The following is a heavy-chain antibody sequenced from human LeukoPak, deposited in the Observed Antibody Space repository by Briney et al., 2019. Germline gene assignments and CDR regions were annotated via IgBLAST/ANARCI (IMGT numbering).Heavy chain of an antibody. CDR1: GFTFSDYY. CDR2: ISSSGSTI. Sequence: KPGGSLRLSCAASGFTFSDYYMSWIRQAPGKGLEWVSYISSSGSTIYYADSVKGRFTISRDNAKNSLYLQMNSLRAEDTAVYYCARDLLLWFGEKHYFDYWGQGTLVTVSS. CDR3: ARDLLLWFGEKHYFDY. J-gene: IGHJ4*02. D-gene: IGHD3-10*01. V-gene: IGHV3-11*01.